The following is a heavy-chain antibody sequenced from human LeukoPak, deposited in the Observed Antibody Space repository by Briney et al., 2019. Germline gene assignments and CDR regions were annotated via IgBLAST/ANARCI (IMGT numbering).Heavy chain of an antibody. V-gene: IGHV3-23*01. CDR1: GFTFSSYA. CDR3: AKLPGYYYYGMDV. Sequence: GGSLRLSCAASGFTFSSYAMSWVRQAPGKGLEWVSAISGSGGSTYYADSVKGRFTISRDNSKYTLYLQMNSLRAEDTAVYYCAKLPGYYYYGMDVWGQGTTVTVSS. J-gene: IGHJ6*02. CDR2: ISGSGGST.